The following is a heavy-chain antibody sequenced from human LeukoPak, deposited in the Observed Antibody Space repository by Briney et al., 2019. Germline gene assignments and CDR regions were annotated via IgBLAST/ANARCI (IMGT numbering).Heavy chain of an antibody. J-gene: IGHJ4*02. D-gene: IGHD3-16*01. CDR3: ASDRLVRKRGSPTFDY. Sequence: PGGSLRLSCAASGFTVSSNYMSWVRQAPGKGLEWVSVIYSGGSTYYADSAKGRFTISRDNSKNTLYLQMNSLRAEDTAVYYCASDRLVRKRGSPTFDYWGQGTLVTVSS. V-gene: IGHV3-53*01. CDR2: IYSGGST. CDR1: GFTVSSNY.